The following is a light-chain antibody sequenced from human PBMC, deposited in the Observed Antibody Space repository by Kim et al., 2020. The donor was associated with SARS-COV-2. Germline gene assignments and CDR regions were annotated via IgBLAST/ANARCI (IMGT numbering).Light chain of an antibody. CDR3: QQRSNWPPIT. V-gene: IGKV3-11*01. CDR1: QSVSSY. J-gene: IGKJ5*01. Sequence: EIVLTQSPATLSLSPGERATLSCRASQSVSSYLAWYQQKPGQAPRLLIYDAPNRATGIPARFSGSGSGTDFTLTISSLEPEDFAVYYWQQRSNWPPITFGQGTRLEIK. CDR2: DAP.